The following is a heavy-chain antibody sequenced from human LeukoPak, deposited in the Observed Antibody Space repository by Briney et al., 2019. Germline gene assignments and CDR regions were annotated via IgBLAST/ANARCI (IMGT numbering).Heavy chain of an antibody. V-gene: IGHV3-74*01. CDR3: ATSGLGHYYFDY. Sequence: GGSLRLSCAASGFALSNYWMHWFRQVPGKGPMWVSRSTSDGSGTGYADSVKGRFTISRDNAKNMLYLQMNSLRVEDTAVYYCATSGLGHYYFDYWGQGSLVTVSS. CDR1: GFALSNYW. D-gene: IGHD3-10*01. CDR2: STSDGSGT. J-gene: IGHJ4*02.